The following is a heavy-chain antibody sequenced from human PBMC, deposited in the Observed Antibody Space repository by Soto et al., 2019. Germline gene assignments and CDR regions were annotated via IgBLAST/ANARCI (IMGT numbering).Heavy chain of an antibody. CDR2: ISAYNGNT. J-gene: IGHJ4*02. V-gene: IGHV1-18*01. CDR1: VYTFTSYG. Sequence: ASVKVSCKASVYTFTSYGISCVRQAPGQGLEWMGWISAYNGNTNYAQKLQGRVTMTTDTSTSTAYMELRSLRSDDTAVYYCARDLRAGYSYGYDYWGQGTLVTVSS. D-gene: IGHD5-18*01. CDR3: ARDLRAGYSYGYDY.